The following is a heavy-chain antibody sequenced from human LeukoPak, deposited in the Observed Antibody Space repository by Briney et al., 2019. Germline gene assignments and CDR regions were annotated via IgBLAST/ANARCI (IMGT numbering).Heavy chain of an antibody. D-gene: IGHD6-13*01. CDR1: GGSISSSSYY. J-gene: IGHJ5*02. CDR3: ARPRGAVSSWVWFDR. CDR2: MYYSGST. Sequence: SETLSLTCTVSGGSISSSSYYWGWIRQPPGKGLEWIGCMYYSGSTYYHPSLNSRVTISVDTCKIQFSLNLSSVTAADTAVYYCARPRGAVSSWVWFDRWGQGTMVAVCS. V-gene: IGHV4-39*01.